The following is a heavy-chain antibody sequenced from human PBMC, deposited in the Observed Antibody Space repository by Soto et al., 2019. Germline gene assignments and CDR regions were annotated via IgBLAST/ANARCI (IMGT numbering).Heavy chain of an antibody. CDR2: ISSSSSYT. D-gene: IGHD5-12*01. Sequence: QVQLVESGGGLVKPGGSLRLSCAASGFTFSDYYMSWIRQAPGKGLEWVSYISSSSSYTNYAESVKGRFTISRDNAKNSLYLQMNSLRAEDTAVYYCARGGNSGYDYVVYWGQGTLVTVSS. J-gene: IGHJ4*02. CDR3: ARGGNSGYDYVVY. V-gene: IGHV3-11*05. CDR1: GFTFSDYY.